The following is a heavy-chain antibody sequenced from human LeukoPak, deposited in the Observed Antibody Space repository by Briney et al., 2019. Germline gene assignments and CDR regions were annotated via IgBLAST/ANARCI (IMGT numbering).Heavy chain of an antibody. V-gene: IGHV3-21*01. Sequence: GGSLRLSCAPSGFTFSSYSMNWVRQAPGKGLEWVSYISSSRSYIYYADSVKGRFTISRDNAKNSLYLQMSSLRVEDTAVYYCAREHSGGGNYYDSSGYYRSFDYWGQGTPVTVSS. J-gene: IGHJ4*02. CDR3: AREHSGGGNYYDSSGYYRSFDY. D-gene: IGHD3-22*01. CDR1: GFTFSSYS. CDR2: ISSSRSYI.